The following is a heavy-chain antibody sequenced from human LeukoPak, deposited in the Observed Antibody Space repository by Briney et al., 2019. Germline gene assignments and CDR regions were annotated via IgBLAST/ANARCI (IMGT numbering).Heavy chain of an antibody. D-gene: IGHD6-13*01. CDR2: IYTSGST. CDR1: GGSISSGSYY. CDR3: ATFEYSSSWYGNYYYYYMDV. J-gene: IGHJ6*03. Sequence: KPSQTLSLTCTVSGGSISSGSYYWSWIRQPAGKGLEWLGRIYTSGSTNYNPSLKSRVTISVDTSKNQFSLKLSSVTAADTAVYYRATFEYSSSWYGNYYYYYMDVWGKGTTVTVSS. V-gene: IGHV4-61*02.